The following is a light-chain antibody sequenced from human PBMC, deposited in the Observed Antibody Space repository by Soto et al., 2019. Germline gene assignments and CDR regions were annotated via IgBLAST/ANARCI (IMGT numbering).Light chain of an antibody. CDR2: AAS. J-gene: IGKJ1*01. Sequence: DIQLTQSPSFLSASVGDRVTITCWASQGISSYLAWYQQKPGKAPKLLISAASTLQSGVPSRFGGSGSGTDFTLTIRNLQPEDFATYYCQQLNRYPPTFGQGTKVEIK. V-gene: IGKV1-9*01. CDR3: QQLNRYPPT. CDR1: QGISSY.